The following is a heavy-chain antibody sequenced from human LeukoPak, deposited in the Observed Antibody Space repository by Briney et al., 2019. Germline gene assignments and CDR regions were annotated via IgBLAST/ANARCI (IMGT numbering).Heavy chain of an antibody. D-gene: IGHD3-22*01. CDR1: SGSINNYY. J-gene: IGHJ4*02. V-gene: IGHV4-4*07. Sequence: SETLSLTCTVSSGSINNYYWSWIRQPAGKGLEWIGRIYSSGSTTKYNPSLKSRVTISVDKSKNQFSLKLSSVTAADTAVFYCARIIGDYDSSGFDYWGQGTLVTVSP. CDR3: ARIIGDYDSSGFDY. CDR2: IYSSGSTT.